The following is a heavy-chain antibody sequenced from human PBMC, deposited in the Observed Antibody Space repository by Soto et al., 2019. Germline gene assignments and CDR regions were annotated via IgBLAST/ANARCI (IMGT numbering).Heavy chain of an antibody. V-gene: IGHV3-48*01. D-gene: IGHD6-19*01. J-gene: IGHJ4*02. CDR3: ARVYGIAVAGTLDF. Sequence: EVHLVESGGGLVQPGGSLRLSCAASGFTFRTYNMNWFRQAPGKGLEWVSYISSSTGTIYYADSVKGRFTISRDNAKNSLYLQMNSLRAEDTAVYYCARVYGIAVAGTLDFWGQGTLVTVSS. CDR2: ISSSTGTI. CDR1: GFTFRTYN.